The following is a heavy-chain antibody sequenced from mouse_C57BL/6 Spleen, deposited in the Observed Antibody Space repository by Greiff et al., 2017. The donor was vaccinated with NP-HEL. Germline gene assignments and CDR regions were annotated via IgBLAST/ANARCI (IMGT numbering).Heavy chain of an antibody. CDR2: IDPEDGET. V-gene: IGHV14-2*01. CDR3: ARPSMDSTEDYAMGY. J-gene: IGHJ4*01. CDR1: GFNIKDYY. Sequence: EVQGVESGAELVKPGASVKLSCTASGFNIKDYYMHWVKQRTEQGLEWIGRIDPEDGETKYAPKFQGKATITADTSSNTAYLQLSSLTSEDTAVYYCARPSMDSTEDYAMGYWGQGTSVTVSS.